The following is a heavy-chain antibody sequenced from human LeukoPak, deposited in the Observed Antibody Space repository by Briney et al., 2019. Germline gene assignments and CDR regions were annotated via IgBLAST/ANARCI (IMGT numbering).Heavy chain of an antibody. CDR3: AKGVGYCSGGSCYRRSYYYYYMDV. Sequence: GGSLRLSCAASGFTFSSYGMHWVRQAPGKGLEWVAVIWYDGSNKNYEDSVKGRFTISRDNSKNTLYLQMNSLRAEDTAVYYCAKGVGYCSGGSCYRRSYYYYYMDVWGKGTTVTVSS. J-gene: IGHJ6*03. D-gene: IGHD2-15*01. V-gene: IGHV3-33*06. CDR2: IWYDGSNK. CDR1: GFTFSSYG.